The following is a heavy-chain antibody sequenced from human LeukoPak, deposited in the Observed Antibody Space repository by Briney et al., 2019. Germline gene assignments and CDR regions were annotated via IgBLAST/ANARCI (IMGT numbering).Heavy chain of an antibody. CDR2: INHSGST. J-gene: IGHJ6*03. Sequence: ETLSLTCAVYGGSFSGYYWSWIRRPPGKGLEWIGEINHSGSTNYNPSLKSRVTISVDTSKNQFSLKLSSVTAADTAVYYCARVKKYYYYYMDVWGKGTTVTVSS. CDR1: GGSFSGYY. CDR3: ARVKKYYYYYMDV. V-gene: IGHV4-34*01.